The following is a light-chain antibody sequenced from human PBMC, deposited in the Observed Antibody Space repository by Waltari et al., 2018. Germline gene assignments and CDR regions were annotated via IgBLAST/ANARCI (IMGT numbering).Light chain of an antibody. Sequence: QSVLTQPPSASGTPGQRVTIPCSGSRSNVGNNYVYWYHQLPGTAPKLLIYRNNQRPSALPDRFSGSKSGTSASLASSGRRSEDEADYYCAAWDDSLSGRVFGGGTKVTVL. V-gene: IGLV1-47*01. CDR2: RNN. CDR3: AAWDDSLSGRV. CDR1: RSNVGNNY. J-gene: IGLJ3*02.